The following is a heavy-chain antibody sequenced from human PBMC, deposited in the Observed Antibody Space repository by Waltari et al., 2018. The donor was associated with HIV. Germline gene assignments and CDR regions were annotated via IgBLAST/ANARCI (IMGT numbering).Heavy chain of an antibody. Sequence: QLQLQESGPGLVKPSETLSLTCTVSGGSISSSSYYWGWLRQPPGKGLEWIGSIYYSGSTYYNPSLKSRVTISVDTSKNQFSLKLSSVTAADTAVYYCARDRVRGMTDWFDPWGQGTLVTVSS. V-gene: IGHV4-39*07. CDR3: ARDRVRGMTDWFDP. J-gene: IGHJ5*02. CDR2: IYYSGST. CDR1: GGSISSSSYY. D-gene: IGHD3-16*01.